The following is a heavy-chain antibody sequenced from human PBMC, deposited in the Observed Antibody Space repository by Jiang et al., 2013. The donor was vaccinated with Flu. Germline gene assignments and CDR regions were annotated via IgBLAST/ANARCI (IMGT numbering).Heavy chain of an antibody. J-gene: IGHJ4*02. Sequence: VQAWGVPETLLVQPLGSPSVALLCTGSARASGKGLEWVGVLEAKLTVTRTAYAASVKGRFTISRDDSKNTAYLQMNSLKTEDTAVYYCTRRLAGTGEDYWGQGTLVTVSS. CDR2: LEAKLTVTRT. V-gene: IGHV3-73*01. D-gene: IGHD6-19*01. CDR3: TRRLAGTGEDY. CDR1: GSPSVALL.